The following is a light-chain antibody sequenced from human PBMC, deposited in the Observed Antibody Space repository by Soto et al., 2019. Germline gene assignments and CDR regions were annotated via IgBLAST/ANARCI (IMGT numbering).Light chain of an antibody. V-gene: IGKV1-12*01. CDR2: AAS. CDR3: QQANSFPWT. Sequence: DIQMTLSPSSVAASLGDRVTITCRASQGISSWLAWYQQKPGKAPQLLIYAASTLQSGVPSRFSGTVSGTDFTLTIRSLQPEDSATYYCQQANSFPWTFGQGTKVDIK. J-gene: IGKJ1*01. CDR1: QGISSW.